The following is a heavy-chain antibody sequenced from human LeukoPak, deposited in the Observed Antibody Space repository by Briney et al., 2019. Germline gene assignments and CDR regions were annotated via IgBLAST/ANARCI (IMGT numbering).Heavy chain of an antibody. CDR3: ARDRYYYDTSGPPLDI. CDR2: INPSGGST. D-gene: IGHD3-22*01. Sequence: ASVKVSCKASGYTFTSYYMHWVRQAPGQGLEWMGIINPSGGSTSYAQKFQGRVTMTRDMSTSTVYMELSSLRSEDTAVYYCARDRYYYDTSGPPLDIWGQGTMVTVS. J-gene: IGHJ3*02. V-gene: IGHV1-46*01. CDR1: GYTFTSYY.